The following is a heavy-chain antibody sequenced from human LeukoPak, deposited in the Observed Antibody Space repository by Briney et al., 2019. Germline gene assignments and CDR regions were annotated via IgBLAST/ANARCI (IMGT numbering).Heavy chain of an antibody. CDR2: ISYDGSNK. Sequence: GRSLRLSCAASGFTFSSYAMHWVRQAPGKGPEWVAVISYDGSNKYYADSVKGRFTISRDNSKNTLYLQMNSLRAEDTAVYYCARSAARSGRYFDYWGQGTLVTVSS. CDR1: GFTFSSYA. J-gene: IGHJ4*02. V-gene: IGHV3-30-3*01. CDR3: ARSAARSGRYFDY. D-gene: IGHD1-26*01.